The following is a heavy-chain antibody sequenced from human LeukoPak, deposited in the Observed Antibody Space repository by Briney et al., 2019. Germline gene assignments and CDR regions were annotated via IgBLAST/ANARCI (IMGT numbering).Heavy chain of an antibody. J-gene: IGHJ5*02. D-gene: IGHD2-2*01. CDR1: GGSFSGYY. V-gene: IGHV4-34*01. Sequence: SATLSLPFAVYGGSFSGYYWSWIRQPPGKGREWIGEINHSGSTNYNPSLKSRVTISVDTSKNQFSLKLSSVTAADTAVYYCAREHIVVVPAAISIWFDPWGQGTLVTVSS. CDR2: INHSGST. CDR3: AREHIVVVPAAISIWFDP.